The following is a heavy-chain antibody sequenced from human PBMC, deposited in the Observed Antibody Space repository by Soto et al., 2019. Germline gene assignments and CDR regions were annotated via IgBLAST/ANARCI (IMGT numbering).Heavy chain of an antibody. J-gene: IGHJ6*02. CDR1: GGSFSGYY. D-gene: IGHD6-6*01. V-gene: IGHV4-34*01. CDR3: ARGGIRQLARVTYYYYYGMDV. Sequence: SETLSLTCAVYGGSFSGYYWSWIRQPPGKGLEWIGEINHSGSTNYNPSLKSRVTISVDTSKNQFSLKVSSVTAADTAVYYCARGGIRQLARVTYYYYYGMDVWGQGTTVTVSS. CDR2: INHSGST.